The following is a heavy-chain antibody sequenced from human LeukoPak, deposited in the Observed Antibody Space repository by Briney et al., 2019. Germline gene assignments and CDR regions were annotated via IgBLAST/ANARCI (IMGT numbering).Heavy chain of an antibody. CDR2: MNPNSGNT. CDR3: AGGYSPFGYYYYFMDV. Sequence: ASVKVSCKASGYTFSNYNINWVRQATGQGLEWMGWMNPNSGNTGYAQKFQGRVTMTRNTSISTAYMELSSLRSEDTAVYYCAGGYSPFGYYYYFMDVWGKGTTVIISS. D-gene: IGHD2-21*01. V-gene: IGHV1-8*01. CDR1: GYTFSNYN. J-gene: IGHJ6*03.